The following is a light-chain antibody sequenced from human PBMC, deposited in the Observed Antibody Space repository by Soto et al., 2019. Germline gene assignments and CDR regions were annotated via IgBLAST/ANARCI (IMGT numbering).Light chain of an antibody. Sequence: DIQMTQSPSTLSASVGDRVTITCRASQTISNWLAWYQQRPGKAPNLLIYKASSLESGVSSRFSGSGFGTDFTLTISRLERDYFAAYHYQNYYSSPYTFGTGTKVEIK. V-gene: IGKV1-5*03. CDR1: QTISNW. J-gene: IGKJ2*01. CDR2: KAS. CDR3: QNYYSSPYT.